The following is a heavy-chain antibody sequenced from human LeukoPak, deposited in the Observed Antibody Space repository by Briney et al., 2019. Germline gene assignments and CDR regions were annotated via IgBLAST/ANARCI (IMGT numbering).Heavy chain of an antibody. J-gene: IGHJ6*03. Sequence: ASVKVSCKASGGTFSSYAISWVRQAPGQGLEWMGGIIPIFGTANYAQKFQGRVTITADESTSTAYMELSSLRSEDTAVYYGAQTLQGYSGSDSGVVWGKGTTVTVSS. V-gene: IGHV1-69*13. D-gene: IGHD5-12*01. CDR3: AQTLQGYSGSDSGVV. CDR2: IIPIFGTA. CDR1: GGTFSSYA.